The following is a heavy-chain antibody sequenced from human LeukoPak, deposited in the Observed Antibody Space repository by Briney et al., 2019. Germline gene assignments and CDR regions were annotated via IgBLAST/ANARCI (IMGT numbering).Heavy chain of an antibody. V-gene: IGHV3-7*01. Sequence: GGSLRLSCAASVFTFSDYWMSWVRQAPGKGLEWVANIKQEGNEKNYVDFAGGRFSISRDNTKNSVYLQMNNLRAEDTAVYYCASRDALGYWGQGTLVTVSS. J-gene: IGHJ4*02. D-gene: IGHD6-13*01. CDR1: VFTFSDYW. CDR3: ASRDALGY. CDR2: IKQEGNEK.